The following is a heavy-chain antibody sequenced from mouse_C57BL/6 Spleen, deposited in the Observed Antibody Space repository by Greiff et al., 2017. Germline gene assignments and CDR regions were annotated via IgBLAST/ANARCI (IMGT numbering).Heavy chain of an antibody. V-gene: IGHV1-55*01. D-gene: IGHD3-2*02. CDR2: IYPGSGST. J-gene: IGHJ3*01. Sequence: QVQLKQPGAELVKPGASVKMSCKASGYTFTSYWITWVKQRPGQGLEWIGDIYPGSGSTNYNEKFKSKATLTVDTSSSTAYMQLSSLTSEDSAVYYCARGDSSGSPFAYWGQGTLVTVSA. CDR1: GYTFTSYW. CDR3: ARGDSSGSPFAY.